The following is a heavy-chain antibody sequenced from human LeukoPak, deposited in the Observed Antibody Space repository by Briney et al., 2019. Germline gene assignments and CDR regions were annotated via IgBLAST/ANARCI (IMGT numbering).Heavy chain of an antibody. V-gene: IGHV3-23*01. D-gene: IGHD3-9*01. Sequence: LAGGSLRLSCAASGFTFSSYAMNWVRQAPGKGLKWVSGISESGAITHYADSVKGRFTISRDNSKTTVFLQMNSLRAEDTAVYYCAVSVRFERVWHYFNNWGQGTQVTVSS. CDR1: GFTFSSYA. J-gene: IGHJ4*02. CDR3: AVSVRFERVWHYFNN. CDR2: ISESGAIT.